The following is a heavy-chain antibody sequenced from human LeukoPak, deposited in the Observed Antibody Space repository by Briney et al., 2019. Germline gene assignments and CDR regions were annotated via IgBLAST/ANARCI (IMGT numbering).Heavy chain of an antibody. CDR2: IKNETCDGTR. J-gene: IGHJ6*02. Sequence: GGSLRLSCATSGFTFTNYWMNWVRQAPGKGLEWVGGIKNETCDGTREYAARVQGSFTISRDDSKDMLYLQMHSLKTEDTGVYYCTTGVANCYYYRMAVWGQGTTVTVSS. CDR1: GFTFTNYW. D-gene: IGHD5-12*01. CDR3: TTGVANCYYYRMAV. V-gene: IGHV3-15*01.